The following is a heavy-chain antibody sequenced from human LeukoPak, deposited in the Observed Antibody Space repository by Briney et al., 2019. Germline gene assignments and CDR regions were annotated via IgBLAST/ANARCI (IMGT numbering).Heavy chain of an antibody. CDR1: GFSLSTSGMC. CDR3: ARMAGYSYAFDALDI. Sequence: SGPTLVNPTQTLTLTCTFSGFSLSTSGMCVSWIRQPPGKALEWLARIDWDDDKYYSTSLKTRLTISKDTSKNQVVPTMTNMDPVDTATYYCARMAGYSYAFDALDIWGQGTMVTVSS. CDR2: IDWDDDK. V-gene: IGHV2-70*11. D-gene: IGHD5-18*01. J-gene: IGHJ3*02.